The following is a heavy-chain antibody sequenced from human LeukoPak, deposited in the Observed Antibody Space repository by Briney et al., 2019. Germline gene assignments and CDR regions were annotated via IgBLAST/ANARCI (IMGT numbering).Heavy chain of an antibody. Sequence: KPGGSLRLSCAASGFTFSSYSMNWVRQAPGKGLEWVSSISSSGSSMFYADSVKGRFTISRDNAKNSLYLQMNSLRAEDTALYYCARDYLVAPAAMWWFDPRGQGTLVTVSS. J-gene: IGHJ5*02. CDR2: ISSSGSSM. V-gene: IGHV3-21*01. CDR3: ARDYLVAPAAMWWFDP. D-gene: IGHD2-2*01. CDR1: GFTFSSYS.